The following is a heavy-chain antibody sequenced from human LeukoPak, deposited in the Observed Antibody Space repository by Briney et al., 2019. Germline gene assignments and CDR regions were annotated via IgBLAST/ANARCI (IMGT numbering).Heavy chain of an antibody. D-gene: IGHD1-26*01. Sequence: SETLSLTCTVSGGSISSSSYYWGWIRQPPGKGLEWIGSIYYSGSTYCNPSLKSRVTISVDTSKNQFSLKLSSVTAADTAVYYCAGLLGAYYYYMDVWGKGTTVTVSS. V-gene: IGHV4-39*01. CDR3: AGLLGAYYYYMDV. CDR2: IYYSGST. J-gene: IGHJ6*03. CDR1: GGSISSSSYY.